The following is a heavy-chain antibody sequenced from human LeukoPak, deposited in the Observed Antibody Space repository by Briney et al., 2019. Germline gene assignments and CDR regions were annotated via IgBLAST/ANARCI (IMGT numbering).Heavy chain of an antibody. CDR2: INTKTGNP. V-gene: IGHV7-4-1*02. D-gene: IGHD5-18*01. Sequence: GASVKVSCKASGYTFTSYAMNWVRQAPGQGPEWMGWINTKTGNPTYAQGFTGRFVFSLDTSVSTSYLQISSLKAEDTAVYYCARDGVDTLFDPWGQGTLVTVSS. J-gene: IGHJ5*02. CDR3: ARDGVDTLFDP. CDR1: GYTFTSYA.